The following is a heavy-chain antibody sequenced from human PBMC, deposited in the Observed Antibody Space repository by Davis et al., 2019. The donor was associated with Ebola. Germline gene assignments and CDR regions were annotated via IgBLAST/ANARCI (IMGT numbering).Heavy chain of an antibody. V-gene: IGHV1-18*01. Sequence: ASVKVSCKASGYTFTSYGISWVRQAPGQGLEWMGWISAYNGNTNYAQKFQGRVTMTRDTSTSTVYMELSSLRSEDTAVYYCARGWRLVLFDYWGQGTLVTVSS. CDR2: ISAYNGNT. D-gene: IGHD6-6*01. J-gene: IGHJ4*02. CDR1: GYTFTSYG. CDR3: ARGWRLVLFDY.